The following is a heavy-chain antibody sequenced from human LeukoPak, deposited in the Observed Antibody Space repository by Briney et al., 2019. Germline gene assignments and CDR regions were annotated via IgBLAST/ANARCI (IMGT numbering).Heavy chain of an antibody. CDR1: RFRFSTFP. CDR2: ISAGGETT. CDR3: AGNSILTGYYLFDY. Sequence: GGSLRLSCAASRFRFSTFPMGWVRQAPGKGLEWVSGISAGGETTFYADSVRGRLTISRDNSKNTLYLQMNSLRAEDTAVYYCAGNSILTGYYLFDYWGQGTLVTVSS. V-gene: IGHV3-23*01. J-gene: IGHJ4*02. D-gene: IGHD3-9*01.